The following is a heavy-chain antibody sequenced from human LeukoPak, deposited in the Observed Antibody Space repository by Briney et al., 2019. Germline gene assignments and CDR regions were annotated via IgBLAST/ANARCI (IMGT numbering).Heavy chain of an antibody. CDR2: ISGNGGTI. Sequence: GGTLRLSCAASGFTFSSYDMSWVRQAPGKGLEWVSSISGNGGTIKYADSVKGRFTISRDNAKNTLYLQMNSLRAEDTAVYYCGRGSAYYFDSSGSSEYWGQGTLVTVSS. CDR1: GFTFSSYD. D-gene: IGHD3-22*01. CDR3: GRGSAYYFDSSGSSEY. J-gene: IGHJ4*02. V-gene: IGHV3-23*01.